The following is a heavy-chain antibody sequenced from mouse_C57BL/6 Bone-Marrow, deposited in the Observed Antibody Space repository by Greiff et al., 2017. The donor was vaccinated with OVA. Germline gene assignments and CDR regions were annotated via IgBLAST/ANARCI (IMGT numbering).Heavy chain of an antibody. Sequence: QVQLQQSGPGLVKPSPSLFLTCSITGFPITSGYYWIWIRQSPGKPLEWMGYITHSGETFYNPSLQSPISITRETSKNQFFLQLNTVTTEDTAVYDCAGDRSGYNAMDYWGQGTSVTVSS. CDR2: ITHSGET. CDR3: AGDRSGYNAMDY. J-gene: IGHJ4*01. V-gene: IGHV12-3*01. D-gene: IGHD3-2*02. CDR1: GFPITSGYY.